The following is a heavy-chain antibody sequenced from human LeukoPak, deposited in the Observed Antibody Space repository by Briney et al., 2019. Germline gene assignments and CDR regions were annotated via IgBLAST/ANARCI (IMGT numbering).Heavy chain of an antibody. V-gene: IGHV4-59*01. CDR1: GGSISSYY. Sequence: PSETLSLTCTVSGGSISSYYWSWIPQPPGKGLEWIGYIYYSGSTNYNPSLKSRVTISVDTSKNQFSLKLSSVTAADTAVYYCARADCSGGSCYPNWFDPWGQGTLVTVSS. D-gene: IGHD2-15*01. CDR2: IYYSGST. J-gene: IGHJ5*02. CDR3: ARADCSGGSCYPNWFDP.